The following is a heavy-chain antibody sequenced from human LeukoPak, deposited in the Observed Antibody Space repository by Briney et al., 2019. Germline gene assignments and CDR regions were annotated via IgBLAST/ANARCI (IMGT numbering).Heavy chain of an antibody. Sequence: SVKVSCKASGGTFSSYAISWVRQAPGQGLEWMGGIIPIFGTANYAQKFQGRVTITADESTSTAYMELSSLRSEDTAVYYCARDSRFQYYYDSSGSGTPDAFDIWGQGTMVTVSS. J-gene: IGHJ3*02. CDR2: IIPIFGTA. CDR3: ARDSRFQYYYDSSGSGTPDAFDI. V-gene: IGHV1-69*13. CDR1: GGTFSSYA. D-gene: IGHD3-22*01.